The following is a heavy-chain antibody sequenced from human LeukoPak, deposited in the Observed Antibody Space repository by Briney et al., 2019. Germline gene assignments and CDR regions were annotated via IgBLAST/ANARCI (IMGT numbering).Heavy chain of an antibody. V-gene: IGHV1-69*04. CDR2: IIPILGIA. CDR1: GGTFSSYA. J-gene: IGHJ6*02. D-gene: IGHD5-12*01. CDR3: ARRGYDFVAPTCYYGMDV. Sequence: GASVKVSCKASGGTFSSYAISWVRQAPGQGLEWMGRIIPILGIANYAQKFQGRVTITADKPTSTAYMELSSLRSEDTAVYYCARRGYDFVAPTCYYGMDVWGQGTTVTVSS.